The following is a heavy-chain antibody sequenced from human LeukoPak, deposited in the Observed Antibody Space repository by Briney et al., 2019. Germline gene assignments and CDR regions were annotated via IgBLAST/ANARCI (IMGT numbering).Heavy chain of an antibody. CDR2: ISHEGSNK. Sequence: GGSLRLSCVASGFTFSRFSFHWVRQAPGKGLEWVAVISHEGSNKYYADSVKGRFTISRDNSKKTVYLQMNSLRPEDTAVYYCGRERPGNTWVQPLGYWGQGTLVTVSS. V-gene: IGHV3-30-3*01. CDR3: GRERPGNTWVQPLGY. D-gene: IGHD5-18*01. CDR1: GFTFSRFS. J-gene: IGHJ4*02.